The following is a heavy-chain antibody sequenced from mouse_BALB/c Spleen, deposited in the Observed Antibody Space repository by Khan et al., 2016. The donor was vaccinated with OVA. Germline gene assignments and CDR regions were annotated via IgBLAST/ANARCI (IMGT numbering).Heavy chain of an antibody. CDR2: IRSKSNNYAR. CDR3: VRHAGGSSYDGLDY. V-gene: IGHV10-1*02. Sequence: EVQLVESGGGLVQPKGSLKLSCAASGFTFNTYAMNWVRQGPGKGLEWLARIRSKSNNYARYYAASVKDRFTISIDDSQSQPYLQMNNLKTEDTAMYDCVRHAGGSSYDGLDYWGQGTSVTVSS. D-gene: IGHD1-1*01. CDR1: GFTFNTYA. J-gene: IGHJ4*01.